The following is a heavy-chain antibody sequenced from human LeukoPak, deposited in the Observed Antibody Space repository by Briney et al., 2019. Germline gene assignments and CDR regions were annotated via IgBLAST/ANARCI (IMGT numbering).Heavy chain of an antibody. CDR1: GGSISSYY. CDR3: ARSGYSSGPDY. D-gene: IGHD6-19*01. CDR2: IYFSGST. Sequence: SETLSLTCTVSGGSISSYYWSWIRQPAGRGLEWIGRIYFSGSTNYNPSLKSRVTMSVDTSKDQFSLKLSSVTAADTAVYYCARSGYSSGPDYWGQGTLVTVSS. V-gene: IGHV4-4*07. J-gene: IGHJ4*02.